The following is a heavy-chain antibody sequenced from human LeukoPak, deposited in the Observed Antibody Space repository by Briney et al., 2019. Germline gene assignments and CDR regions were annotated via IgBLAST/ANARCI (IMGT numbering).Heavy chain of an antibody. J-gene: IGHJ4*02. D-gene: IGHD3-10*01. CDR3: AKYRPVNYYGSGSYPDY. Sequence: GGSMRLSCAASGFTFSSYVMSWVRQAPGKGLEWVSAISGSGGSTYYADSVKGRFTISRDNSKNTLYLQMNSLRAEDTAVYYCAKYRPVNYYGSGSYPDYWGQGTLVTVSS. CDR2: ISGSGGST. V-gene: IGHV3-23*01. CDR1: GFTFSSYV.